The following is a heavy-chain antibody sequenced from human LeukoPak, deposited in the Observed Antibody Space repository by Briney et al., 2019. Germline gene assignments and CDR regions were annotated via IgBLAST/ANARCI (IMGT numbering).Heavy chain of an antibody. CDR2: ISYDGSNK. CDR3: AKTLTGHYYYYMDV. Sequence: PGGSLRLSCAASGFTFSSYGMHWVRQAPGKGLEWVAVISYDGSNKYYADSVKGRFTISRDNSKNTLYLQMNSLRAEDTAVYYCAKTLTGHYYYYMDVWGKGTTVTISS. J-gene: IGHJ6*03. V-gene: IGHV3-30*18. CDR1: GFTFSSYG. D-gene: IGHD1-14*01.